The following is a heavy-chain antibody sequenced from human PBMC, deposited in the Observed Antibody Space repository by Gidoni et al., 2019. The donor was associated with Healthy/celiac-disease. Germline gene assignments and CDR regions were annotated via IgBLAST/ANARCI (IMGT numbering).Heavy chain of an antibody. CDR1: GFTFSSYA. Sequence: DVQLLESGGGLVQPGGSLRLSCAASGFTFSSYAMSWVRQAPGKGLEWVSGIIGSGRNTYYADSVKGRFTISRDNSKNTLYVQMNSLRAEDTAIYYCAKYDSRGAFDIWGQGTMVTVSS. D-gene: IGHD3-22*01. CDR2: IIGSGRNT. J-gene: IGHJ3*02. V-gene: IGHV3-23*01. CDR3: AKYDSRGAFDI.